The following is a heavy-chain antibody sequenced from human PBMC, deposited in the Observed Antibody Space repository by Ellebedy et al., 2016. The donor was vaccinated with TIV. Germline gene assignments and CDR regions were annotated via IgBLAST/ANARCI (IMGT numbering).Heavy chain of an antibody. Sequence: MPSETLSLTCTVSGGSVSNSGYYWGWIRQPPGRGLEWIGSISYSGSTYYNPSLKSRVTMSVDTSKNQLSLKLSSVTAADTAVYSCASGHTGSFGLHSWGQGTLVAVSS. J-gene: IGHJ5*02. D-gene: IGHD1-26*01. V-gene: IGHV4-39*01. CDR3: ASGHTGSFGLHS. CDR1: GGSVSNSGYY. CDR2: ISYSGST.